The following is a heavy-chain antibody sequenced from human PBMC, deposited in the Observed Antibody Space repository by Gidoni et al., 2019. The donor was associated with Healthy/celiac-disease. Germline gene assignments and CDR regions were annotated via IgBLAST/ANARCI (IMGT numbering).Heavy chain of an antibody. J-gene: IGHJ5*02. CDR1: GGTFSSQT. CDR3: ARDLDLDYDFCSGLGWFDP. CDR2: IIPILGIA. D-gene: IGHD3-3*01. Sequence: QVQRVQSGAEGKKHGSSVKGSCQASGGTFSSQTISWVRQAPGPGREWMGRIIPILGIANYAQKFQGRVTITADKSTCTAYMALSSLRSEDTAVYYCARDLDLDYDFCSGLGWFDPWGQGTLVTVSS. V-gene: IGHV1-69*08.